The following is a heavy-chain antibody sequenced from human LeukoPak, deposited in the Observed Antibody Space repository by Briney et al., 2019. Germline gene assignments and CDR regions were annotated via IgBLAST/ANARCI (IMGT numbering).Heavy chain of an antibody. CDR3: ARAYYYDSSGYYYGHEKFDY. D-gene: IGHD3-22*01. CDR2: FYSRGSS. Sequence: SETLSLTSAVSVYSLSSGYYWSWIRQPAGKGLGWLGRFYSRGSSNYNPSLESRVTMSLDTSKKQFSLRLTSVTAADTAVYYCARAYYYDSSGYYYGHEKFDYWGQGILVTVSS. CDR1: VYSLSSGYY. V-gene: IGHV4-4*07. J-gene: IGHJ4*02.